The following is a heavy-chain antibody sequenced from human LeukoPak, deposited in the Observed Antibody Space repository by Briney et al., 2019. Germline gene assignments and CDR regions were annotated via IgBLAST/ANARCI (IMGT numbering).Heavy chain of an antibody. D-gene: IGHD5-12*01. Sequence: PGGSLRLSCAASGFTFSSYGMHWVRQAPGKGLEWVAIISYDGSNKYYADSVKGRFTISRDNSKNTLYLQMNSLRTEDTAVYYCAKDRYSNHNWFDPWGQGTLVTVSS. V-gene: IGHV3-30*18. CDR1: GFTFSSYG. CDR2: ISYDGSNK. CDR3: AKDRYSNHNWFDP. J-gene: IGHJ5*02.